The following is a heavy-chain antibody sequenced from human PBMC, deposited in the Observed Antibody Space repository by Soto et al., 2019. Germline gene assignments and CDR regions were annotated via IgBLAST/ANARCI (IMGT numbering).Heavy chain of an antibody. V-gene: IGHV1-8*01. CDR1: GYTFTSYD. J-gene: IGHJ3*02. Sequence: ASVKVSCKASGYTFTSYDINWVRQATGQGLEWMGWMNPNSGNTGYAQKFQGRVTMTRNTSISTAYMELSSLRSEDTAVYYCARVLGYCSSTSCYGKADDAFDIWGQGTMVTVSS. D-gene: IGHD2-2*01. CDR2: MNPNSGNT. CDR3: ARVLGYCSSTSCYGKADDAFDI.